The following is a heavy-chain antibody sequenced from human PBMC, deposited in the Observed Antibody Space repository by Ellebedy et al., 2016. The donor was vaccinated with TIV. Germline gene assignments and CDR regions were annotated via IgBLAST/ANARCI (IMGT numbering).Heavy chain of an antibody. V-gene: IGHV1-2*02. CDR1: GYTFTGYY. CDR2: INPNNGDT. J-gene: IGHJ6*02. Sequence: ASVKVSCKASGYTFTGYYMHWVRQAPGQGLEWMGWINPNNGDTNYAQRLQGRVTMTRVTSISTGYMELSRLRSDDTAVYYCARERDVSGSGSFYYGLDVWGLGTTVTVSS. D-gene: IGHD3-10*01. CDR3: ARERDVSGSGSFYYGLDV.